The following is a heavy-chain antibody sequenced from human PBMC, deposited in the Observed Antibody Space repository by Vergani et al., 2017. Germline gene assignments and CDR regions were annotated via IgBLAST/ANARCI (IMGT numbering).Heavy chain of an antibody. CDR1: GFTFSSYA. CDR2: ISYDGSNK. Sequence: QVQLVESGGGVVQPGRSLRLSCAASGFTFSSYAMHWVRQAPGKGLEWVAVISYDGSNKYYADSVKGRFTISSNNSKNTLYLQMNSLRAEDTAVYYCAGDLRYGSGEDXFDPWGQGTLVTVSS. V-gene: IGHV3-30-3*01. J-gene: IGHJ5*02. D-gene: IGHD3-10*01. CDR3: AGDLRYGSGEDXFDP.